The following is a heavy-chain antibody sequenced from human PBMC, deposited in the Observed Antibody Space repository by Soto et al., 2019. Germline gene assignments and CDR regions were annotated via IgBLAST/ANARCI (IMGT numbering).Heavy chain of an antibody. J-gene: IGHJ4*02. CDR3: ARGRTDYDSTLRDFDY. D-gene: IGHD3-22*01. CDR1: GGTFSSYA. Sequence: SVKVSCKASGGTFSSYAISWVRQAPGQGLEWMGGIIPIFGTANYAQKFQGRVTITADESTSTAYMELSSLRSEDTAVYYCARGRTDYDSTLRDFDYWGQGTLVTVSS. CDR2: IIPIFGTA. V-gene: IGHV1-69*13.